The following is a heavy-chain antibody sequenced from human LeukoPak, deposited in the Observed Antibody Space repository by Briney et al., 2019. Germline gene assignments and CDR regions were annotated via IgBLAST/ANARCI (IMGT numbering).Heavy chain of an antibody. CDR2: ISYDGSSK. V-gene: IGHV3-30-3*01. Sequence: QAGESLTPSFSPSGSTVSDNPMQWVRQAPGKGLEWVAVISYDGSSKYFADSVKGRFTISRDNSKNTLYLPMSSLRPEDTAVYYCARKHYYAFDPWGRGTMVTVSS. CDR1: GSTVSDNP. D-gene: IGHD1-26*01. CDR3: ARKHYYAFDP. J-gene: IGHJ3*01.